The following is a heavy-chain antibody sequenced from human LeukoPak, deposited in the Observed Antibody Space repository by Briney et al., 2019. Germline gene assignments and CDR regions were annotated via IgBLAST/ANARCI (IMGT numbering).Heavy chain of an antibody. J-gene: IGHJ4*02. Sequence: SETLSLTCTVSGDSISSSTYSTTYYWGWIRQPPGKGLEWIGSITYSGTTHYNASLKSRVTISVDRSKNQFSLKLSSVTAADTAVYYCARASHLSIATAGALDYWGQGTLVTVSS. CDR1: GDSISSSTYSTTYY. CDR3: ARASHLSIATAGALDY. D-gene: IGHD6-13*01. V-gene: IGHV4-39*07. CDR2: ITYSGTT.